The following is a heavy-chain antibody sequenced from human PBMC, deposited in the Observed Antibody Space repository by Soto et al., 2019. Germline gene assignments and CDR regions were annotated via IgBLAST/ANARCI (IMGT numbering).Heavy chain of an antibody. J-gene: IGHJ4*02. D-gene: IGHD4-17*01. CDR2: IYYTGKT. Sequence: SDTLSLTCTVSGASISSSYWSWIRQPPGEGLEWIGYIYYTGKTDCNPSLKSRVTMSMDTSKNQFSLNLSSVTAADTAVYYCAREYSTTVTTFDYWGQGTLVTVSS. CDR3: AREYSTTVTTFDY. V-gene: IGHV4-59*01. CDR1: GASISSSY.